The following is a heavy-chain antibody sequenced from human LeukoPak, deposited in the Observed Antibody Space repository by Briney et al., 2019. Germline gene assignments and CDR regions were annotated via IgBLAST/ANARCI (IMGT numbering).Heavy chain of an antibody. J-gene: IGHJ4*02. CDR2: ISYDGTYK. CDR3: ARDGGYYYDT. D-gene: IGHD3-22*01. V-gene: IGHV3-30*04. CDR1: GFTFSSYA. Sequence: GGFLRLSCAASGFTFSSYAMHWVRQAPGKGLEWVAVISYDGTYKYYADSVKGRFTISRDNSKNTLYLQMSSLRAEDTAVYYCARDGGYYYDTWGQGTLVTVSS.